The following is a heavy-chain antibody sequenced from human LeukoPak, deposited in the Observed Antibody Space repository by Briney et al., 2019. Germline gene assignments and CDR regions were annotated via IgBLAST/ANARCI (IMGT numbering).Heavy chain of an antibody. CDR3: ARALWSGYSSPDY. CDR1: GGSISSYY. Sequence: PSETLSLTCTVSGGSISSYYWSWIRQPPGKGLEWIGYIYYSGSTNYNPSLKNRVTISVDTSKNQFSLKLSSVTAADTAVYYCARALWSGYSSPDYWGQGTLVTVSS. J-gene: IGHJ4*02. V-gene: IGHV4-59*01. D-gene: IGHD3-3*01. CDR2: IYYSGST.